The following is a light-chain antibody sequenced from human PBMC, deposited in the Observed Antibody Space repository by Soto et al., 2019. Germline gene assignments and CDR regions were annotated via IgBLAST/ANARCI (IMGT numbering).Light chain of an antibody. CDR3: GTWDSSLSAYVV. Sequence: QSVLTQPPSVSAAPGQKVTISCSGSSSNIGNNYVSWYQQPPGTAPKLLIYDNNKRPSGIPDRFSGSKSGTSATLGITGLQTGDEADYYGGTWDSSLSAYVVFGGGTQLTVL. CDR2: DNN. CDR1: SSNIGNNY. J-gene: IGLJ2*01. V-gene: IGLV1-51*01.